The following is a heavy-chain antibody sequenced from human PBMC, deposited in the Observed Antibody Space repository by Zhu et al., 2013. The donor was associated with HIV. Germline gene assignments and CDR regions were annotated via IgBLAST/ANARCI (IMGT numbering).Heavy chain of an antibody. CDR3: ASDLWEKAFDI. D-gene: IGHD1-26*01. CDR1: GYTFTGNY. J-gene: IGHJ3*02. V-gene: IGHV1-2*02. CDR2: INPNSGGT. Sequence: QVQLVQSGAEVKKPGASLKVSCKTSGYTFTGNYIHWVRQAPGQGLEWMGWINPNSGGTNYAQKFQGRVSMTRDTSITTAYMELRGLISDDTAVYYCASDLWEKAFDIWGQGTMVTVSS.